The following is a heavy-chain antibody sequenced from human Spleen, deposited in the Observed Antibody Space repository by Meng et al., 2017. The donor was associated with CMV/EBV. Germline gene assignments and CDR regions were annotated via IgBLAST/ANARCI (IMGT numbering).Heavy chain of an antibody. CDR1: GGTFISYT. J-gene: IGHJ4*02. CDR2: IIPILGIA. CDR3: ARDPLYDSSGYYDY. Sequence: KASGGTFISYTISRVRQAPGQGLEWMGRIIPILGIANYAQKFQGRVTITADKSTSTAYMELSSLRSEDTAVYYCARDPLYDSSGYYDYWGQGTLVTVSS. V-gene: IGHV1-69*04. D-gene: IGHD3-22*01.